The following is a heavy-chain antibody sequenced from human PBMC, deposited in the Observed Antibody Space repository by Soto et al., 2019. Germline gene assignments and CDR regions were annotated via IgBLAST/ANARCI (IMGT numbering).Heavy chain of an antibody. CDR2: IYHSGST. J-gene: IGHJ4*02. D-gene: IGHD2-8*02. CDR3: ARDKITGLFDY. CDR1: GGSISSGGYS. Sequence: SETLSLTCAVSGGSISSGGYSWSWIRQPPGKGLEWIGYIYHSGSTYYNPSLKSRVTISVDRSKNQFSLKLSSVTAADTAVYYCARDKITGLFDYWGQGTLVT. V-gene: IGHV4-30-2*01.